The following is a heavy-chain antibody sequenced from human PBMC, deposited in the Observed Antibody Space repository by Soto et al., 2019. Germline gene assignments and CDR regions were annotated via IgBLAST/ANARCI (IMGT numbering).Heavy chain of an antibody. D-gene: IGHD2-2*01. CDR2: ITSSSSYI. J-gene: IGHJ3*02. Sequence: PGGSLRLSCAASGFTFSSFNMHWVRRAPGKGLEWVSAITSSSSYIYYADSVKGRFTISRDNAKNSLYLQMNSLRAEDTAVYYCARGAPAARRGAFHIWGQGTMVTVSS. V-gene: IGHV3-21*01. CDR1: GFTFSSFN. CDR3: ARGAPAARRGAFHI.